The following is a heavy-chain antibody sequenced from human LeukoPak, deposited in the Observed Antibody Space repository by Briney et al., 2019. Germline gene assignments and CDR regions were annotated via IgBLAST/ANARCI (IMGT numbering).Heavy chain of an antibody. Sequence: PSETLSLTCTVSGGSISSYYWSWIRQPPGKGLEWIGYIYYSGSTNYNPSLKSRVTISVDTSKNQFSLKLSSVTAADTAVYYCARESGHYDFWSGSHFDYWGQGTLVTVSS. D-gene: IGHD3-3*01. CDR2: IYYSGST. J-gene: IGHJ4*02. V-gene: IGHV4-59*12. CDR3: ARESGHYDFWSGSHFDY. CDR1: GGSISSYY.